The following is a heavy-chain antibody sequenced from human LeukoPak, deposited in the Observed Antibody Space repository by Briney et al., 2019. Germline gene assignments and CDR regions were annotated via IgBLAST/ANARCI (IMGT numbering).Heavy chain of an antibody. D-gene: IGHD3-22*01. CDR3: ARDLSLGGYYPNWFDP. J-gene: IGHJ5*02. Sequence: GASVTVSCKASGYTFTGYYMHWVRQAPGQGLEWMGWINPNSGGTNYAQKFQGRVTMTRDTSISTAYMELSRLRSDDTAVYYCARDLSLGGYYPNWFDPWGQGTLVTVSS. CDR2: INPNSGGT. V-gene: IGHV1-2*02. CDR1: GYTFTGYY.